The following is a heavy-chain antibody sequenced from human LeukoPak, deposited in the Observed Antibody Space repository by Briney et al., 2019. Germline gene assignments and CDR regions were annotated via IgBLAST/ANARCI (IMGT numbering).Heavy chain of an antibody. CDR3: ARDRILWFGELPTLDY. CDR1: GYTFTSYG. D-gene: IGHD3-10*01. CDR2: ISAYNGNT. J-gene: IGHJ4*02. Sequence: ASVKVSCKASGYTFTSYGISWVRQAPGQGLEWTGWISAYNGNTNYAQKLQGRVTMTTDTSTSTAYMELRSLRSDDTAVYYCARDRILWFGELPTLDYWGQGTLVTVSS. V-gene: IGHV1-18*01.